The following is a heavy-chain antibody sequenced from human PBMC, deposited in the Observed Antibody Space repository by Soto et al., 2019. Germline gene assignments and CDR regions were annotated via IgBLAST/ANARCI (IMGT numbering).Heavy chain of an antibody. CDR2: IYYSGST. D-gene: IGHD2-8*01. CDR1: GGSISSYY. CDR3: ARELVVYAIDY. J-gene: IGHJ4*02. V-gene: IGHV4-59*12. Sequence: SETLSLTCTVSGGSISSYYWSWIRQPPGKGLEWIGYIYYSGSTYYNPSLKSRVTISVDTSKNQFSLKLSSVTAADTAVYYCARELVVYAIDYWGQGTLVTVSS.